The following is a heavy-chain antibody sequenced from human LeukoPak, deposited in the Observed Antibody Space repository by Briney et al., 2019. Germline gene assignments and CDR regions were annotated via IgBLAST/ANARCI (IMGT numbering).Heavy chain of an antibody. V-gene: IGHV1-69*04. J-gene: IGHJ6*02. Sequence: ASVKVSCKASGGTFSSYAISWVRQAPGQGLEWMGRIIPILGIANYAQKFQGSVTITADKSTSTAYMELSSLRSEDTAVYYCAIGEVVVSYYGMDVWGQGTTVTVSS. D-gene: IGHD2-15*01. CDR1: GGTFSSYA. CDR2: IIPILGIA. CDR3: AIGEVVVSYYGMDV.